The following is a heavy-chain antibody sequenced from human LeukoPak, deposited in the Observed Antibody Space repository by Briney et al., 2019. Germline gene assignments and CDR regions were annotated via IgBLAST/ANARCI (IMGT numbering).Heavy chain of an antibody. CDR1: DGSLSGFY. CDR2: IYYTGRT. Sequence: SETLSLTCIVPDGSLSGFYWSWIRQPHGKGLEWIAYIYYTGRTNYNPSFKSRVPISMTPSTTQFSLRRNSGAAANTAVYYCTRGRPPSIYYFDLWGQGTLVTVSS. D-gene: IGHD3-3*02. V-gene: IGHV4-59*01. CDR3: TRGRPPSIYYFDL. J-gene: IGHJ4*02.